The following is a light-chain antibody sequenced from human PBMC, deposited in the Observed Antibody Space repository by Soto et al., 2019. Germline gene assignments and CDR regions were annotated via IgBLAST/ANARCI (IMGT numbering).Light chain of an antibody. CDR3: GTWDSSLSAVV. CDR1: SSNIGNNY. J-gene: IGLJ2*01. Sequence: QSVLTQPPSVSAAPGQKVTISCSGSSSNIGNNYVSWYQQLPGTAPKLLIYDNNKRPSGIPDRFSGSTSGTSATLGITGLPTGDEDGSYCGTWDSSLSAVVFGGGTKLTVL. V-gene: IGLV1-51*01. CDR2: DNN.